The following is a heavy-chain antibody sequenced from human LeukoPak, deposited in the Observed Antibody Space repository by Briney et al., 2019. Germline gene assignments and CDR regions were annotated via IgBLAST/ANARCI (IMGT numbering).Heavy chain of an antibody. J-gene: IGHJ6*03. Sequence: ASVKVSCKASGYTFTSYDINWVRQATGQGLEWMGWMNPNSGNTGYAQKFQGRVTMTRNTSISTAYMELSSLRSEDTAVYYCARGVMVRGVYYYYYYMDVWGKGTTVTISS. D-gene: IGHD3-10*01. CDR2: MNPNSGNT. V-gene: IGHV1-8*01. CDR3: ARGVMVRGVYYYYYYMDV. CDR1: GYTFTSYD.